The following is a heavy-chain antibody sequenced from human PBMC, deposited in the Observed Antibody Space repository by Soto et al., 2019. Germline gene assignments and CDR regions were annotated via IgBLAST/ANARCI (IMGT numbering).Heavy chain of an antibody. CDR3: ARDLCYYDSSGYFDS. CDR1: GFTFSDYY. Sequence: GGSLRLSCAASGFTFSDYYMSWIRQAPGKGLEWISYIVSSGSTIYYADSVKGRFTISRDNAKNSLYLQMNSLRAEDTAVYYCARDLCYYDSSGYFDSWGQGALVTVSS. D-gene: IGHD3-22*01. V-gene: IGHV3-11*01. J-gene: IGHJ4*02. CDR2: IVSSGSTI.